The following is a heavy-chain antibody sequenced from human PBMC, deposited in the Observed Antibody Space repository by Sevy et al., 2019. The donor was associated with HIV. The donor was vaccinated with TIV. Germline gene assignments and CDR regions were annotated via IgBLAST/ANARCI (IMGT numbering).Heavy chain of an antibody. D-gene: IGHD2-15*01. V-gene: IGHV3-21*01. CDR3: ARVVAYCSGGTCFPGYYYGMDV. J-gene: IGHJ6*02. CDR2: ISTSSNDI. CDR1: GFTLSSHN. Sequence: GGTLRLSCVASGFTLSSHNMNWVRQAAGKGLEWVSSISTSSNDIYYADSVRGRFTISRDNARNSLYLQMNTLRAEDTAVYYCARVVAYCSGGTCFPGYYYGMDVWGQGTTVTVSS.